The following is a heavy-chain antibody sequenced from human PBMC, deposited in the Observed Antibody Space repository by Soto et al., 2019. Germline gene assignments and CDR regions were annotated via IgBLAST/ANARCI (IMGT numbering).Heavy chain of an antibody. CDR1: GFTFSAFE. V-gene: IGHV3-48*03. D-gene: IGHD1-1*01. CDR2: IYNSGSTM. CDR3: ARESGGTGLDV. Sequence: EVQLVESGGGLVQPGGSLRLSCAASGFTFSAFEMNWVRQAPGKGLEWLSYIYNSGSTMTYTDSVKGRFAISRDNAKNSLYLQMYSLRAEDTAVYYFARESGGTGLDVWGQGTTVTVSS. J-gene: IGHJ6*02.